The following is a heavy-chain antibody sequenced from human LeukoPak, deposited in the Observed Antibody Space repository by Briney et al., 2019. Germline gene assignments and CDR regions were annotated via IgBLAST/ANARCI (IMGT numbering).Heavy chain of an antibody. CDR2: ISSSSSYI. D-gene: IGHD6-6*01. Sequence: PGGSLRLSCAASGFTFSDYYMSWIRQAPGKGLEWVSSISSSSSYIYYADSVKGRFTISRDNAKNSLYLQMDSLRAEDTAVYFCARGQSIAARRDYFDYWGQGTLVTVSS. CDR3: ARGQSIAARRDYFDY. V-gene: IGHV3-11*06. CDR1: GFTFSDYY. J-gene: IGHJ4*02.